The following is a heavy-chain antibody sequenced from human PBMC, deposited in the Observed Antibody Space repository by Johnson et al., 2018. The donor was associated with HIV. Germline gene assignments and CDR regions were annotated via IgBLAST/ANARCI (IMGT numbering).Heavy chain of an antibody. CDR1: GFTFSSYA. Sequence: QVQLVESGGGVVQPGRSLRLSCAASGFTFSSYAMHWVRQAPGKGLEWVAVISYDGSNKYYADSVKGRFTISRDNSKNTLYLQMNSLRAEDTAVYYCAKSIVVVIAGNNDDAFAIWGQGTMVTVSS. V-gene: IGHV3-30*18. CDR2: ISYDGSNK. D-gene: IGHD2-21*01. J-gene: IGHJ3*02. CDR3: AKSIVVVIAGNNDDAFAI.